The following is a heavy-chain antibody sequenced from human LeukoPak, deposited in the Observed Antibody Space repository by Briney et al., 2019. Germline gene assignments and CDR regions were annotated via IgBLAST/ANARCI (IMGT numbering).Heavy chain of an antibody. V-gene: IGHV1-69*04. Sequence: SVKVSCKASGGTFSSYTISWVRQAPGQGLEWMGRIIPILGMANYAQKFQGRATITADKSTSTAYMELSSLRSEDTAVYYCARDAATRGNSGFYYYYYGMDVWGQGTTVTVSS. CDR3: ARDAATRGNSGFYYYYYGMDV. D-gene: IGHD4-23*01. CDR2: IIPILGMA. J-gene: IGHJ6*02. CDR1: GGTFSSYT.